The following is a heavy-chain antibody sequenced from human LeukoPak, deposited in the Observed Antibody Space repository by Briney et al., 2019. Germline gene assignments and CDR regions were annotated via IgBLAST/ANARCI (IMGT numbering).Heavy chain of an antibody. CDR2: IYYTGST. J-gene: IGHJ4*02. Sequence: SETLSLTCTVSGGSISSYYWSWIRQPPGKGLEWIGYIYYTGSTNYNTSLKSRVTISVDTSKNQFSLKLSSVTAADTAVYYCARVRQGSALLDYWGQGTLVTVSS. CDR1: GGSISSYY. CDR3: ARVRQGSALLDY. V-gene: IGHV4-59*01. D-gene: IGHD1-26*01.